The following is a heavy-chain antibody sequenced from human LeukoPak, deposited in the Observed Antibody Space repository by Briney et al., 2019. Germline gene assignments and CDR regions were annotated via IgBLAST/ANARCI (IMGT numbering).Heavy chain of an antibody. D-gene: IGHD6-25*01. Sequence: ASVKVSCKVSGYTLTELSMHWVRQAPGKGLEWMGGFDPEDGETFYAQKFQGRVTMTEDTSTDTACMELSSLRSEDTAVYYCARVPSGGNKFDPWGQGTLVTVSS. V-gene: IGHV1-24*01. CDR3: ARVPSGGNKFDP. J-gene: IGHJ5*02. CDR1: GYTLTELS. CDR2: FDPEDGET.